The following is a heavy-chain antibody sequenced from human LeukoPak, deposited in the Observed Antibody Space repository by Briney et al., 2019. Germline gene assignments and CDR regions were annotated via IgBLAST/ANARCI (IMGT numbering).Heavy chain of an antibody. Sequence: SVKVSCKASGGTFSSYTISWVRQAPGQGLEWMGGIIPIFGTANYAQKFQGRVTMTRDTSTSTVYMELSSLRPEDTAVYYCARTIEGGDAFDIWGQGTMVTVSS. V-gene: IGHV1-69*05. CDR3: ARTIEGGDAFDI. J-gene: IGHJ3*02. CDR2: IIPIFGTA. D-gene: IGHD1-26*01. CDR1: GGTFSSYT.